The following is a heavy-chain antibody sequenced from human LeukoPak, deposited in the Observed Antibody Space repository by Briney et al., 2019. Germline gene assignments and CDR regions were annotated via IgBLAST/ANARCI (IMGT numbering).Heavy chain of an antibody. CDR3: AGDREGLKLVGATELDY. J-gene: IGHJ4*02. CDR2: ISSSSSYI. Sequence: GGSLRLSCAASGFTFSSYSMNWVRQAPGKGLEWVSSISSSSSYIYYADSVKGRFTISRDNAKNSLYLQMNSLRAEDTAVYYCAGDREGLKLVGATELDYWGQGTLVTVSS. V-gene: IGHV3-21*01. CDR1: GFTFSSYS. D-gene: IGHD1-26*01.